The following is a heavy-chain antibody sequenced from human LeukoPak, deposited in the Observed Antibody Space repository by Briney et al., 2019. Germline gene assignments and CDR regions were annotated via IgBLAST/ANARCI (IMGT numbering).Heavy chain of an antibody. CDR2: ISGSGVGT. D-gene: IGHD2-21*01. Sequence: PGGSLRLSCAASGFTFSSYTMNWVRQAPGKGLEWVSAISGSGVGTYYADSVKGRFTISRDNSWNTLYLQMSSLRVEDTAVYYCAKDQVISGSEASDIWGQGQWSPSLQ. J-gene: IGHJ3*02. CDR3: AKDQVISGSEASDI. CDR1: GFTFSSYT. V-gene: IGHV3-23*01.